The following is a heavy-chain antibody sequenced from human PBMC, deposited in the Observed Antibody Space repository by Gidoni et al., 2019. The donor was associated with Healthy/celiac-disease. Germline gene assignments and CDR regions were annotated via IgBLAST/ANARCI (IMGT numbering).Heavy chain of an antibody. D-gene: IGHD2-15*01. J-gene: IGHJ4*02. CDR2: SSCSGGST. Sequence: EVQLLESGGGLVQPGGSLRLSCAASGFTFSSYAMSWVRQAPGKGLEWVSASSCSGGSTYYADSVKGRFTISRDNSKNTLYMQMNSLRAEDTAVYYCASQYCSGGSCYSYYFDYWGQGTLVTVSS. CDR1: GFTFSSYA. CDR3: ASQYCSGGSCYSYYFDY. V-gene: IGHV3-23*01.